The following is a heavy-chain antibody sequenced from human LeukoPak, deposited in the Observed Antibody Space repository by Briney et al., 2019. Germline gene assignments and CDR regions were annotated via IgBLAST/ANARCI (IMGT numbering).Heavy chain of an antibody. CDR2: INHSGST. CDR3: ARGEYSYGSFDY. V-gene: IGHV4-34*01. Sequence: SETLSLTCAVYGGSFSGYYWSWIRQPPGKGLEWIGEINHSGSTNYNPSLKSRVTISVDTSKNQFSLKLSSVTAADTAVYYCARGEYSYGSFDYWGQGTLVTVSS. D-gene: IGHD5-18*01. CDR1: GGSFSGYY. J-gene: IGHJ4*02.